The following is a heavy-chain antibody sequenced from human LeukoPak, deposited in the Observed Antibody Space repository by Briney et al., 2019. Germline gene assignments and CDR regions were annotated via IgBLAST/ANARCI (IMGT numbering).Heavy chain of an antibody. J-gene: IGHJ6*02. D-gene: IGHD4-17*01. V-gene: IGHV4-59*01. Sequence: SETLSLTCTVSGGSIRSYYWSWIRQPPGKGLEWIGYIYYSGSTNYNPSLKSRVTISVDTSKNQISLRLSSVTAVDTAVYYCARDGYGDHHGMDAWGQGTTVTVSS. CDR2: IYYSGST. CDR3: ARDGYGDHHGMDA. CDR1: GGSIRSYY.